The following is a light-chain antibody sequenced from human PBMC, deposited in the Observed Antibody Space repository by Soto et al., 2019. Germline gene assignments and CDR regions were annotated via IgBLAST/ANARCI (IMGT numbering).Light chain of an antibody. V-gene: IGKV1-39*01. CDR1: QSIISY. Sequence: DIQLTQSPSSLSASVGDRVTITCRASQSIISYLNWYQQKPGKAPKLLIYGASSLPSVVPSRFSGSGSGTDFTLTISSLQPEDFATYYCQQSYSTPTFGQGTKVEIK. J-gene: IGKJ1*01. CDR2: GAS. CDR3: QQSYSTPT.